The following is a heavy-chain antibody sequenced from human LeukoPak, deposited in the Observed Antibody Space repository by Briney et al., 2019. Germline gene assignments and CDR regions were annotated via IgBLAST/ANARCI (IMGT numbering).Heavy chain of an antibody. CDR2: INPSGGST. CDR1: GYTFTSYG. J-gene: IGHJ4*02. Sequence: ASVKVSCKASGYTFTSYGISWVRQAPGQGLEWMGIINPSGGSTSYAQKFQGRVTMTRDTSTSTVYMELSSLRSEDTAVYYCARAHDSSGYYTTYYFDYWGQGTLVTVSS. D-gene: IGHD3-22*01. CDR3: ARAHDSSGYYTTYYFDY. V-gene: IGHV1-46*01.